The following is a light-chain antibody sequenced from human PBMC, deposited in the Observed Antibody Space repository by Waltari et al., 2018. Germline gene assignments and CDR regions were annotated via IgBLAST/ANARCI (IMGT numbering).Light chain of an antibody. J-gene: IGKJ5*01. Sequence: EIVLTKSPDFHSVTPKEKVTNACLVSQSSGSSLHLYQQKPVKSPKILIKAASHSISGVPSRFSGSVSGTDFTLTINSLEAEDAATYFCHQTSSLPITFGQGTRLEI. CDR2: AAS. V-gene: IGKV6-21*02. CDR3: HQTSSLPIT. CDR1: QSSGSS.